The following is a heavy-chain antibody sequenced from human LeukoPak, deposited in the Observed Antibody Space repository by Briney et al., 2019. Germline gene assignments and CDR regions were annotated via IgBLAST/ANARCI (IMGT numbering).Heavy chain of an antibody. CDR1: GYTFTSYG. J-gene: IGHJ6*03. D-gene: IGHD2-15*01. CDR2: ISAYNGNT. Sequence: ASVKVSCKASGYTFTSYGISWVRQAPGQGLEWMGWISAYNGNTNYAQKLQGRVTMTTDTSTSTAYMELRSLRSDDTAVYYCARRYCGGGTCYYMDVWGKGTTVTVSS. CDR3: ARRYCGGGTCYYMDV. V-gene: IGHV1-18*01.